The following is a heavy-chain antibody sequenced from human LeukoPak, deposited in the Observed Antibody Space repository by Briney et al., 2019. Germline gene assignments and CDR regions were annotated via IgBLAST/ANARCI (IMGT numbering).Heavy chain of an antibody. CDR1: GYTFTGYY. J-gene: IGHJ6*03. CDR3: ARGPVTYYYYMDV. CDR2: INPNSGGT. Sequence: ASVKVSCKASGYTFTGYYMHWVRQAPGQGLEWMGWINPNSGGTNYAQKFQGRVTMTRDTSISTAYMELSRLRSDDTAVYYCARGPVTYYYYMDVWGQGTLVTVSS. D-gene: IGHD4-11*01. V-gene: IGHV1-2*02.